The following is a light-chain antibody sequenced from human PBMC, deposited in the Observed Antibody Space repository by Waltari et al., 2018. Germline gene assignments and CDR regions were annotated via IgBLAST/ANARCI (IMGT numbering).Light chain of an antibody. CDR1: QQIGTY. Sequence: LTQSPGALSLSPGERATLSCRASQQIGTYLVWYQPKPGQPPRRPMDAAPRRATGVPDRVRGSGSGTDFSLTISRLEPEDCAVYYCQNHERLPATFGQGTRVEIK. V-gene: IGKV3-20*01. CDR3: QNHERLPAT. CDR2: AAP. J-gene: IGKJ1*01.